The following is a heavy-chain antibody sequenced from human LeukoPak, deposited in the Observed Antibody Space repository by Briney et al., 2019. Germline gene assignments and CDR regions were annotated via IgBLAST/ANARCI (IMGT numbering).Heavy chain of an antibody. CDR1: GGSFSPYY. CDR2: INHSGST. D-gene: IGHD2-21*02. Sequence: PSETLSLTCAVSGGSFSPYYWSWVRQPPGKGVEGIGEINHSGSTNYNPSLKSRLTISVDTSKNQFSLRLSSVTAADTTVYYCARGGFYCGGACYVDYWGQGTLVTVSS. CDR3: ARGGFYCGGACYVDY. V-gene: IGHV4-34*01. J-gene: IGHJ4*02.